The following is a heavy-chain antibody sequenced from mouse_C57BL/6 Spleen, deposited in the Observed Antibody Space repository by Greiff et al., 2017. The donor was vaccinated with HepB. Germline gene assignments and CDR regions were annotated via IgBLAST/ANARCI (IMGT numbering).Heavy chain of an antibody. CDR1: GYTFTDYN. Sequence: EVQRVESGPELVKPGASVKMSCKASGYTFTDYNMHWVKQSHGKSLEWIGYINPNNGGTSYNQKVKGKATLTVNKSSSTAYMVLRSLTSEDSAVYYCARITTVVGAWFAYWGQGTLVTVSA. D-gene: IGHD1-1*01. CDR2: INPNNGGT. V-gene: IGHV1-22*01. CDR3: ARITTVVGAWFAY. J-gene: IGHJ3*01.